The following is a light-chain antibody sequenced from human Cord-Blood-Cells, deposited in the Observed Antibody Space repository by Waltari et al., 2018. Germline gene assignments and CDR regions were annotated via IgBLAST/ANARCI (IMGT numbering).Light chain of an antibody. CDR3: MQGTHWRT. Sequence: DVVMTQSPLSLPVTLGQPASISCRSSQSLVHSDGHTYLIGFQQRQGQSPRRLIYEVSNRDSGVPDRFSGSGSGTDFTLKVSRVEAEDVGVYYCMQGTHWRTFGPGTKVDI. CDR1: QSLVHSDGHTY. V-gene: IGKV2-30*02. CDR2: EVS. J-gene: IGKJ3*01.